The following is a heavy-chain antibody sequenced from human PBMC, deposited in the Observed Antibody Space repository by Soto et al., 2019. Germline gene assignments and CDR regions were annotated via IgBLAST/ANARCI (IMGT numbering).Heavy chain of an antibody. J-gene: IGHJ4*02. CDR1: GGTFSSYA. CDR2: IIPIFGTA. D-gene: IGHD6-13*01. Sequence: ASVKVSCKASGGTFSSYAISWVRQAPGQGLEWMGGIIPIFGTANYAQKFQGRVTITADESTSTAYMELSSLRSEDTAVYYCARGTYSSSWSSFDYWGQGTLVTVSS. CDR3: ARGTYSSSWSSFDY. V-gene: IGHV1-69*13.